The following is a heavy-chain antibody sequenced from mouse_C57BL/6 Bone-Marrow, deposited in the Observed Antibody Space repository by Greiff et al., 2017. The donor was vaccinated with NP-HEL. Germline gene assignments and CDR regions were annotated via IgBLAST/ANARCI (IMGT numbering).Heavy chain of an antibody. Sequence: EVQLVESGGDLVKPGGSLKLSCAASGFTFSSYGMSWVRQTPDKRLEWVATISSGGSYTYYPDSVKGRFTISRDNAKNTLYLQMSSLKSEDTAMYDCARRNGYEDYYAMDYWGQGTSVTVSS. D-gene: IGHD2-2*01. J-gene: IGHJ4*01. CDR2: ISSGGSYT. CDR1: GFTFSSYG. V-gene: IGHV5-6*01. CDR3: ARRNGYEDYYAMDY.